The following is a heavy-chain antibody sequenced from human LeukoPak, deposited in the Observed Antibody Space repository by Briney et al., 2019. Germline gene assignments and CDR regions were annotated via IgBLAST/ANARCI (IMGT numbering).Heavy chain of an antibody. V-gene: IGHV1-24*01. CDR3: ALLVLPPDRTSYAFDI. J-gene: IGHJ3*02. D-gene: IGHD2-15*01. CDR2: FDPEHQDI. CDR1: GQALSELS. Sequence: ASVKVSCKVSGQALSELSVHWVRRTPEKGFVWMGGFDPEHQDILYAQSFQDRFTMTEDSSTDTAYLHLSSLTSEDSALYYCALLVLPPDRTSYAFDIWGQGTVVTVSA.